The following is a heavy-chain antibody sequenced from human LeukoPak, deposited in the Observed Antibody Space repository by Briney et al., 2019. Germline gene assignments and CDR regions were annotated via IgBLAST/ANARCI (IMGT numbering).Heavy chain of an antibody. Sequence: PSETLSLTCTVSGGSISSYYWSWIRQPPGKGLDWIGYIYYSGSTNYNPSLKSRVTISVDTSKNQFSLKLSSVTAADTAVYYCARIGVYDSSGYGENWFDPWGQGTLVTVSS. D-gene: IGHD3-22*01. J-gene: IGHJ5*02. V-gene: IGHV4-59*01. CDR1: GGSISSYY. CDR2: IYYSGST. CDR3: ARIGVYDSSGYGENWFDP.